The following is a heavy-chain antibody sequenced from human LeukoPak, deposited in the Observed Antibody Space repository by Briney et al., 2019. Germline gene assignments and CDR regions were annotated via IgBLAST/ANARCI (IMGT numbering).Heavy chain of an antibody. J-gene: IGHJ4*02. V-gene: IGHV3-23*01. Sequence: GGSLRLSCAASGFTFSSYAMTWVRQAPGKGLEWGSTISDNGGSTYYADSVKGRFTNSRDNSKNTLYLQMNSLRAEDTAAYYCAPSSYDYWGQGTLVTVSS. CDR2: ISDNGGST. CDR3: APSSYDY. CDR1: GFTFSSYA.